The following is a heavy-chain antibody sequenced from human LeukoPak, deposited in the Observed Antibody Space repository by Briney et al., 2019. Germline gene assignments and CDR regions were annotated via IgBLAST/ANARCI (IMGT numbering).Heavy chain of an antibody. D-gene: IGHD3-10*01. CDR1: GGSISSSSYY. Sequence: SETLSLTCTVSGGSISSSSYYWGWIRQPPGKGLEWIGSIYYSGSTYYNPPLKSRVTISVDTSKNQFSLKLSSVTAADTAVYYCARGLEDYYGSGSYFYWGQGTLVTVSS. J-gene: IGHJ4*02. CDR2: IYYSGST. V-gene: IGHV4-39*07. CDR3: ARGLEDYYGSGSYFY.